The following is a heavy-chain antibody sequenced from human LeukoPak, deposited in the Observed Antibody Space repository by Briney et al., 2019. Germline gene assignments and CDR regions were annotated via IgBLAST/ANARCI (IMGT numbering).Heavy chain of an antibody. D-gene: IGHD5-12*01. CDR3: AREGMVATFDY. CDR1: GFTFSDYA. V-gene: IGHV3-64*04. J-gene: IGHJ4*02. Sequence: GGSLRLSCSASGFTFSDYAMHWVRQAPGKGLESVSGIYSNGANTYYADSVKGRFTISRDKAKNSLYLQMNSLRAEDTAIYYCAREGMVATFDYWGQGTLVTVSS. CDR2: IYSNGANT.